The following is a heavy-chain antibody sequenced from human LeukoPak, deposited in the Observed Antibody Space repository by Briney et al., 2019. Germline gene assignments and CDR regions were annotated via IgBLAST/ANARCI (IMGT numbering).Heavy chain of an antibody. D-gene: IGHD2-8*02. CDR3: ARDQVVYAPPYYYYMDV. V-gene: IGHV4-59*01. CDR1: GGSISNYY. J-gene: IGHJ6*03. Sequence: SETLSLTCTVSGGSISNYYWSWIRQPPGKKLEWIGYIYYSGSTNYNPSLKSRVTISVDTSKNQFSLKLSSVTAADTAVYYCARDQVVYAPPYYYYMDVWGKGTTVTVSS. CDR2: IYYSGST.